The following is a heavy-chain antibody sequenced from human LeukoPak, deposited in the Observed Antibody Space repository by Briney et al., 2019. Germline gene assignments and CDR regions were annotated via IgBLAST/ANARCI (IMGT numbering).Heavy chain of an antibody. J-gene: IGHJ4*02. Sequence: GASVKVSCKASGYTFTSYGISWVRQAPGQGREWMGWISAYNGNTNYAQKLQGRVTITTDTSTSTAYMELRSLRSDDTAVYYCARGVDSGSYYVMDYWGQGTLVTVSS. D-gene: IGHD1-26*01. CDR2: ISAYNGNT. V-gene: IGHV1-18*01. CDR3: ARGVDSGSYYVMDY. CDR1: GYTFTSYG.